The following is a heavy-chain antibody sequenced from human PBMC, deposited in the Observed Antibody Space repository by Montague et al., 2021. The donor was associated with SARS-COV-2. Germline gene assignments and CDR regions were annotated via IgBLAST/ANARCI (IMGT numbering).Heavy chain of an antibody. J-gene: IGHJ4*02. CDR3: SSAGGYNYGYVS. V-gene: IGHV4-4*08. CDR2: MSTTGSS. D-gene: IGHD5-18*01. CDR1: GGSMSAYY. Sequence: SETLSLTCSISGGSMSAYYWNWIWLPPGRGLERIGFMSTTGSSNTNPTLTSRVTISLDTSPSQISLRLTFVTAADTAVYYCSSAGGYNYGYVSWGPGILVTVSS.